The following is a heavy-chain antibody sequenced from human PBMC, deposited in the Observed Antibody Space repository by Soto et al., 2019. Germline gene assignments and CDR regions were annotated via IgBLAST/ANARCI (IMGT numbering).Heavy chain of an antibody. CDR1: GDTFSDYD. CDR3: ASRRGNTYGNGMNV. Sequence: HVQLVQSGAELKKPGASVTVSCKASGDTFSDYDINWVRQAPGQGLEWMGGFIPFFDTAHYAQNFQDRVTIFADESTSTVFLELSSLKPEDTAVYFCASRRGNTYGNGMNVWGLGTTVTVSS. CDR2: FIPFFDTA. D-gene: IGHD4-17*01. J-gene: IGHJ6*02. V-gene: IGHV1-69*01.